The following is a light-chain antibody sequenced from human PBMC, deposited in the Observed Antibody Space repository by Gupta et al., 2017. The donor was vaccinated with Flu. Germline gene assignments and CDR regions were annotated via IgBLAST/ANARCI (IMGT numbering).Light chain of an antibody. V-gene: IGLV1-36*01. Sequence: QSVLTQPPSVSGAPGQRVTISCSGSRSSFGNNAVNLYQQLPGKTPKLLIYYDDLLSSGVSDRFSGSKSGTSASLAISGLQSDDEADYYCAEWDDSLNGWVFGGGTKLTVL. CDR2: YDD. J-gene: IGLJ3*02. CDR3: AEWDDSLNGWV. CDR1: RSSFGNNA.